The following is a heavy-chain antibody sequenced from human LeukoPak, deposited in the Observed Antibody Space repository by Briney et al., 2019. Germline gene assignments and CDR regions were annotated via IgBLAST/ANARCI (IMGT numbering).Heavy chain of an antibody. Sequence: SETLTLTCTVSGDSISSYSWTWIRQPPGKGLEWIGYICYSGGTNYNPSLKSRVSISVDMSKNQFSLRLSSVTAADTAVYYCARLVSHFSMILQLNALAIWGQGTILTVSS. V-gene: IGHV4-59*08. D-gene: IGHD3-22*01. J-gene: IGHJ3*02. CDR2: ICYSGGT. CDR1: GDSISSYS. CDR3: ARLVSHFSMILQLNALAI.